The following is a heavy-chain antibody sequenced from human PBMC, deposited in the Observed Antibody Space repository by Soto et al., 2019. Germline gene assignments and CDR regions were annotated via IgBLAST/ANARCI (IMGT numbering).Heavy chain of an antibody. J-gene: IGHJ5*02. CDR3: ARLNCSGGSCCLRYNWFDP. V-gene: IGHV1-69*12. CDR1: GGTFSSYA. Sequence: QVQLVQSGAEVKKPGSSVKVSCKASGGTFSSYAISWVRQAPGQGLEWMGGIIPIFGTANYAQKFQGRVTITADESTSTAYMELSSLRSEGTAVYYCARLNCSGGSCCLRYNWFDPWGQGTLVTVSS. D-gene: IGHD2-15*01. CDR2: IIPIFGTA.